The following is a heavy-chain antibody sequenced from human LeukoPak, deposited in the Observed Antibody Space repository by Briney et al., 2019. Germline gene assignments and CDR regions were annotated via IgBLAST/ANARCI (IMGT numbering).Heavy chain of an antibody. CDR1: GGTFSSYA. V-gene: IGHV1-69*13. CDR2: VIPIFGTA. D-gene: IGHD1-20*01. Sequence: SVKVSCKASGGTFSSYAISWVRQAPGQGLEWMGGVIPIFGTANYAQKFQGRVTITADESTSTAYMELSSLRSEDTAVYYCARAKYNWNDVIKNWFDPWGQGTLVTVSS. J-gene: IGHJ5*02. CDR3: ARAKYNWNDVIKNWFDP.